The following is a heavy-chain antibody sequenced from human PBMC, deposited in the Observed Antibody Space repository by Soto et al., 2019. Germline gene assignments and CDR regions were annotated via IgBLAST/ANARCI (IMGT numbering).Heavy chain of an antibody. V-gene: IGHV4-34*01. Sequence: SETLSLTCAVYGGSFSGYYWSWIRQPPGKGLEWIGEINHSGSTNYNPSLKSRVTISVDTSKNQFSLKLSSVTAADTAVYYCARDYYGSGSLYYYYYMDVWGKGTTVTVSS. D-gene: IGHD3-10*01. J-gene: IGHJ6*03. CDR1: GGSFSGYY. CDR3: ARDYYGSGSLYYYYYMDV. CDR2: INHSGST.